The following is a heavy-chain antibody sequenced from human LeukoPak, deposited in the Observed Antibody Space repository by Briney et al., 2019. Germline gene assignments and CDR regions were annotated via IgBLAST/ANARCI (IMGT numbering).Heavy chain of an antibody. CDR2: IYYSGST. D-gene: IGHD3-16*02. J-gene: IGHJ4*02. Sequence: SETLSLTCAVYGGSSSGYYWSWIRQPPGKGLEWIGSIYYSGSTYYNPSLKSRVTISVDTSKNQFSLKLSSVTAADTAVYYCARGRNDYVWGSYRYFDYWGQGTLVTVSS. V-gene: IGHV4-34*01. CDR3: ARGRNDYVWGSYRYFDY. CDR1: GGSSSGYY.